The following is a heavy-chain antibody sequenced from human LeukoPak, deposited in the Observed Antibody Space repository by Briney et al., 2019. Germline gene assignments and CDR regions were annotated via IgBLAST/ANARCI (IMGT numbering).Heavy chain of an antibody. V-gene: IGHV4-61*02. Sequence: SQTLSLTCTVSGGSISSGSYYWSWIRRPAGKGLEWIGRIYTSGSTNYNPSLKSRVTISVDTSKNQFSLKLSSVTAADTAVYYCARTYAVRDAFDIWGQGTMVTVSS. CDR2: IYTSGST. CDR1: GGSISSGSYY. J-gene: IGHJ3*02. CDR3: ARTYAVRDAFDI.